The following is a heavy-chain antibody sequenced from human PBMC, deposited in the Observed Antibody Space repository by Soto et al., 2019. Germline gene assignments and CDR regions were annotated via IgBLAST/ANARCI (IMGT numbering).Heavy chain of an antibody. CDR3: ARDGVALTTGISGY. Sequence: GASVKVSFKASGYTFTSYSISWVRQAPGQGLEWMGWINVFSGNTKYAQKFQGRVTMTTDTSTSTVYMELRSLTSADTAVYYCARDGVALTTGISGYWGQGTLVTVSS. CDR1: GYTFTSYS. V-gene: IGHV1-18*01. CDR2: INVFSGNT. D-gene: IGHD4-17*01. J-gene: IGHJ4*02.